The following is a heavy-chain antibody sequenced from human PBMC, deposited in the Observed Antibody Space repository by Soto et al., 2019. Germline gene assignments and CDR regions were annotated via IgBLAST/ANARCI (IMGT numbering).Heavy chain of an antibody. J-gene: IGHJ4*02. Sequence: QVQLVESGGGVVQPGRSLRLSCAASGFTFSSYGMHWVRQAPGKGLEWVAVIGYDGSNKYYADSVKGRFTISRDNSKNTLYLQMNSLRAEDTAVYYCARVGFGYSSSDYWGQGTLVTVSS. CDR3: ARVGFGYSSSDY. CDR1: GFTFSSYG. V-gene: IGHV3-33*01. D-gene: IGHD6-6*01. CDR2: IGYDGSNK.